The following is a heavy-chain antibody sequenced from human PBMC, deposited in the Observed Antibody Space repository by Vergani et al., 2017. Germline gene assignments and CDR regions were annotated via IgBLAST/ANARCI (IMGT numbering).Heavy chain of an antibody. V-gene: IGHV3-30-3*01. CDR2: ISYDGSNK. J-gene: IGHJ4*02. D-gene: IGHD6-6*01. Sequence: QVQLVESGGGVVQPGRSLRLSCAASGFTFSSYAMHWVRQAPGKGLEWVAVISYDGSNKYYADSVKGRFTISRDNSKNTLYLQMNSLRADDTAVYYCARQKGYSSSSFDYWGQGTLVTVSS. CDR3: ARQKGYSSSSFDY. CDR1: GFTFSSYA.